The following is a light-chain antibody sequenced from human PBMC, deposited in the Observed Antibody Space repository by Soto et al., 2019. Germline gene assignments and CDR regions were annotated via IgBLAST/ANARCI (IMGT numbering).Light chain of an antibody. Sequence: DIVMTQSPVSLPVTLGQPASISCRTRQSLVFRDGNTYLNWFQQRPGQSPRXIIYQVSNRGSGVPDRFSGSGSGTDFTLKISSVEAEDVAVYYCVQGTQWPGTLGGGTKVDI. CDR2: QVS. CDR3: VQGTQWPGT. V-gene: IGKV2-30*01. CDR1: QSLVFRDGNTY. J-gene: IGKJ4*01.